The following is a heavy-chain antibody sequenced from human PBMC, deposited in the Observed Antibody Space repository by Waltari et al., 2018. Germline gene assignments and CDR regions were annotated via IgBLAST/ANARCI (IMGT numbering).Heavy chain of an antibody. Sequence: QVQLHESGPGLVKPSETLSLTCGVSGGSINNYYWSWIRQTPGKGLEWIGYVHYGGSTNYNPSLVGRGTISLDTSRNQFSLRLQSVTAADTAVYYCARGTAYYRPADVFEFWGQGTTVIVSS. D-gene: IGHD1-26*01. CDR1: GGSINNYY. CDR2: VHYGGST. J-gene: IGHJ3*01. V-gene: IGHV4-59*01. CDR3: ARGTAYYRPADVFEF.